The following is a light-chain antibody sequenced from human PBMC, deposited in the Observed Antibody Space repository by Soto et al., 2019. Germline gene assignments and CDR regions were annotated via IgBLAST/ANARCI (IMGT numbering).Light chain of an antibody. CDR2: GAS. Sequence: EIVMTQSPATLSVSPGGRATLSCRASQSISDTLAWYQQKPGQAPRLLIHGASTRATGIPARFSGSGSGTDFTLTISSLEPEDFAVYYCQQRSSFGQGTKVDI. CDR1: QSISDT. V-gene: IGKV3-11*01. J-gene: IGKJ1*01. CDR3: QQRSS.